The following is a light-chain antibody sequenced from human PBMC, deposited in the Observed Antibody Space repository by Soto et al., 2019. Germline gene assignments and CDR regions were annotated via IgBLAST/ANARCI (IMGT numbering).Light chain of an antibody. Sequence: SYELTQPPSVSVSPGQTASITCSGDKLGDKYACWYQQKPGQSPVLVIYQDSKRPSGIPERFSGSNSGNTATLTISGIQAMDEADYYCQAWDSSTAVLGGGTKLTVL. J-gene: IGLJ2*01. CDR2: QDS. CDR1: KLGDKY. V-gene: IGLV3-1*01. CDR3: QAWDSSTAV.